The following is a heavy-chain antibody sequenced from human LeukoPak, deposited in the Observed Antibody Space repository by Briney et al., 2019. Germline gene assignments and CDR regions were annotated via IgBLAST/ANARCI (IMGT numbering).Heavy chain of an antibody. Sequence: PGGSLRLSCAASGFTFSSYSMNWVRQAPGKGLEWVSSISSSSSYIYCADSVKGRFTISRDNAKNSLYLQMNSLRAEDTAVYYCAGGRWLHSSDYWGQGTLVTVSS. CDR3: AGGRWLHSSDY. CDR1: GFTFSSYS. V-gene: IGHV3-21*01. CDR2: ISSSSSYI. J-gene: IGHJ4*02. D-gene: IGHD5-24*01.